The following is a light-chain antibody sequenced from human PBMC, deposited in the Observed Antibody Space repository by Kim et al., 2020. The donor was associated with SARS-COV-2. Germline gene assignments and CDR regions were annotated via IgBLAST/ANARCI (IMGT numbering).Light chain of an antibody. CDR2: RAS. CDR1: QTVDRN. CDR3: QRFSMRPLT. V-gene: IGKV3-15*01. Sequence: EIVMTQSPATLSVSPGERVTLSCRASQTVDRNLAWYQQKGGQPPRLLIYRASTRATDIPDRFSGSGSGTEFTLTIHSLRSEDSGNYYCQRFSMRPLTFGGGTKVDIK. J-gene: IGKJ4*01.